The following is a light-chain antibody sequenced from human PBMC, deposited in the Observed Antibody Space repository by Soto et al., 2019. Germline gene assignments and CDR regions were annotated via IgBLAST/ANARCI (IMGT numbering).Light chain of an antibody. CDR1: QSISSW. CDR3: QQYSSYT. J-gene: IGKJ2*01. Sequence: DIQMTQSPSTLSASVGDRVTITCRASQSISSWLAWYQQKPGKAPKLLIYDASSLESGVPSRFSGSGSGTEFYLTISSLQPDNFATYYCQQYSSYTFGQGTKLEIK. V-gene: IGKV1-5*01. CDR2: DAS.